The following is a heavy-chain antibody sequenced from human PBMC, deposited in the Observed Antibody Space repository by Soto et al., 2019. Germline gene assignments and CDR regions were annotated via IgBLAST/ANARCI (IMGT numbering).Heavy chain of an antibody. CDR2: ISSSGSTI. CDR1: GFTFSSYE. CDR3: ASGEEAARADY. D-gene: IGHD6-6*01. V-gene: IGHV3-48*03. Sequence: GGSLRLSCAASGFTFSSYEMNWVRQAPGKGLEWVSYISSSGSTIYYADSVKGRFTISRDNAKNSLYLQMNSLRAEDTAVYYCASGEEAARADYWGQGTLVTVSS. J-gene: IGHJ4*02.